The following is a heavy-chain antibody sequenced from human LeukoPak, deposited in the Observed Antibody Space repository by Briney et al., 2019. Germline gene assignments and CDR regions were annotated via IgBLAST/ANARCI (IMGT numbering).Heavy chain of an antibody. CDR1: SDSISNSAYH. CDR2: INHSGST. Sequence: PSETLSLTCNVSSDSISNSAYHWGWIRQPPGKGLEWIGEINHSGSTNYNPSLKSRVTISVDTSKNQFSLKLSSVTAADTAVYYCARGPSDTRPWYWHYYYYYGMDVWGQGTTVTVS. J-gene: IGHJ6*02. V-gene: IGHV4-39*07. D-gene: IGHD4/OR15-4a*01. CDR3: ARGPSDTRPWYWHYYYYYGMDV.